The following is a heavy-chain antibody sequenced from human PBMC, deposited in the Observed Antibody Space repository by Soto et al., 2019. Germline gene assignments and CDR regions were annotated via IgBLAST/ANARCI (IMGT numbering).Heavy chain of an antibody. CDR3: AKDPKSTVRFNWFDP. D-gene: IGHD2-8*02. V-gene: IGHV3-23*01. J-gene: IGHJ5*02. CDR2: ISGCGSGT. Sequence: EMQLSESGGGLVQPGGSLRLSCAASGFTFGSYAMSWVRQAPGKGLEWVSAISGCGSGTYYADSVKGPFTISRDNSKKTLFLQMNSLRVEDTAIYYCAKDPKSTVRFNWFDPWGQGTLVTVSS. CDR1: GFTFGSYA.